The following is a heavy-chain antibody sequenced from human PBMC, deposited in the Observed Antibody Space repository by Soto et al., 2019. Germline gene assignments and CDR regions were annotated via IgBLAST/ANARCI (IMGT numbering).Heavy chain of an antibody. D-gene: IGHD1-26*01. J-gene: IGHJ6*02. V-gene: IGHV3-9*01. CDR2: ISWNSGSI. CDR1: GFTFDDYA. CDR3: AILIVGATRGMDV. Sequence: GGSLRLSCAASGFTFDDYAMHWVRQAPGKGLEWVSGISWNSGSIGYADSVKGRFTISRDNAKNSLYLQMNSLRAEDTAVYYCAILIVGATRGMDVWGQGTTVTSP.